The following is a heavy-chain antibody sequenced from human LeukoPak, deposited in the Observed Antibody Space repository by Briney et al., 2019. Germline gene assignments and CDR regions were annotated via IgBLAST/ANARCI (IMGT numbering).Heavy chain of an antibody. D-gene: IGHD6-19*01. CDR2: VFQSGST. J-gene: IGHJ4*02. V-gene: IGHV4-4*02. CDR1: GXSIYSQNG. CDR3: ASYMIVPGTRGFDN. Sequence: PSETLSLTWAVSGXSIYSQNGWSWVRQPPGKGLEWIGEVFQSGSTNYDPSLKTRVTISVDKSRNQFSLTLSSATAADTAVYYCASYMIVPGTRGFDNWGQGTLVTVSS.